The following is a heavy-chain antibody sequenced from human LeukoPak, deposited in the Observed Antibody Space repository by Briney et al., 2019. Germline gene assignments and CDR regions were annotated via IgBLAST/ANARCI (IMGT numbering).Heavy chain of an antibody. CDR2: TSSSSSYI. D-gene: IGHD6-13*01. Sequence: PGGSLRLSCAASGFTFSSYSMNWVRQAPGKGLEWVSSTSSSSSYIYYADSVKGRFTISRDNAKNSLYLQMNSLRAEDTAVYYCAREDPGIAAAGFDYWGQGTLVTVSS. V-gene: IGHV3-21*01. J-gene: IGHJ4*02. CDR1: GFTFSSYS. CDR3: AREDPGIAAAGFDY.